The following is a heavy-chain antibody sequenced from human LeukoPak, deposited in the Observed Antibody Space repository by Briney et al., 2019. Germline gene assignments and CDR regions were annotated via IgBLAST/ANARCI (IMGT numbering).Heavy chain of an antibody. V-gene: IGHV3-23*01. CDR2: ISDSGDET. CDR1: GFTFCING. J-gene: IGHJ4*02. CDR3: VRRSGGNSGPFDY. Sequence: GGSVSLSCVAWGFTFCINGMNCVGQAPGKGREGVSGISDSGDETYSAAPVRGRFTPSKDNYRNTVSLQMRCLRSEDTAVYHCVRRSGGNSGPFDYWGQGALVTVSS. D-gene: IGHD4-23*01.